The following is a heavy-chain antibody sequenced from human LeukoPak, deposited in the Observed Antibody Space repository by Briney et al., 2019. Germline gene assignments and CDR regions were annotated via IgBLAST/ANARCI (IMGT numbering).Heavy chain of an antibody. CDR2: ISAYNGNT. Sequence: ASVKVSCKASGYTFTSYGISWVRQAPGQGLEWMGWISAYNGNTNYAQKLQGRATMTTDTSTSTAYMELRSLRSDDTAVYYCARDPGYSSLYYYYYYGMDVWGQGTTVTVSS. D-gene: IGHD6-19*01. CDR3: ARDPGYSSLYYYYYYGMDV. CDR1: GYTFTSYG. V-gene: IGHV1-18*01. J-gene: IGHJ6*02.